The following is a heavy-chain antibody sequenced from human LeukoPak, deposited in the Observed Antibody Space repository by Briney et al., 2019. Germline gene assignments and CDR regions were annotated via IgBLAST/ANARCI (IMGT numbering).Heavy chain of an antibody. CDR2: IYSGGST. V-gene: IGHV3-53*01. Sequence: GGSLRLSCAPTGFTVSSNDMIWVREAPGKELECISVIYSGGSTDYADSVKGRLTISRDNSKNTLYPQMNSLRAEDTAVYYCARVVDHDYGDYYLDYWGQGTLVTVSS. D-gene: IGHD4-17*01. J-gene: IGHJ4*02. CDR1: GFTVSSND. CDR3: ARVVDHDYGDYYLDY.